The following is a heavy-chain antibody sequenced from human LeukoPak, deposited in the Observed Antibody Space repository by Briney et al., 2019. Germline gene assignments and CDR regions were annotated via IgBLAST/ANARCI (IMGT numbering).Heavy chain of an antibody. CDR2: INPNSGGT. J-gene: IGHJ4*02. V-gene: IGHV1-2*02. CDR1: GYTFTGYY. Sequence: ASVKVSCKASGYTFTGYYMHWVRQAPGQGLEWMGWINPNSGGTNYAQKLQGRVTMTTDTSTSTAYMELRSLRSDDTAVYYCARTVLMVYAIPYYFDYWGQGTLVTVSS. D-gene: IGHD2-8*01. CDR3: ARTVLMVYAIPYYFDY.